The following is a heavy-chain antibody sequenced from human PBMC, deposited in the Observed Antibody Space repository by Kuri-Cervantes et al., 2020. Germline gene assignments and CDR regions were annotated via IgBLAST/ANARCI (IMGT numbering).Heavy chain of an antibody. CDR3: ARAYLGLGKLDY. CDR2: IYYSGST. J-gene: IGHJ4*02. D-gene: IGHD7-27*01. V-gene: IGHV4-39*07. Sequence: SETLSLTCTVSGGPISSNRYKWGWLRQPPGKGLEWIGSIYYSGSTYYKPSLKSRVTISVDTSKNQFSLKLSSVTAADTAVYYCARAYLGLGKLDYWGQGTLVTVSS. CDR1: GGPISSNRYK.